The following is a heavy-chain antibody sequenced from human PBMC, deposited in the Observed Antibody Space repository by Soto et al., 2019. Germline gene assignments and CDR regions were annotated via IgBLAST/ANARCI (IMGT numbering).Heavy chain of an antibody. CDR2: IWYDGSNK. V-gene: IGHV3-33*01. D-gene: IGHD3-22*01. J-gene: IGHJ4*02. CDR1: GFTFSSYG. CDR3: ARDRGSSGYYASY. Sequence: PGGSLRLSCAASGFTFSSYGMHWVRQAPGKGLEWVAVIWYDGSNKYYADFVKGRFTISRDNSKNTLYLQMNSLRAEDTAVYYCARDRGSSGYYASYWGQGTLVAVSS.